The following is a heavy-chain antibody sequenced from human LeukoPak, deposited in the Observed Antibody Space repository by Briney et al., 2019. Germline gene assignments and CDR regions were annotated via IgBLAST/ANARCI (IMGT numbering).Heavy chain of an antibody. Sequence: GASVKVSCKASGYTFTGYYMHWVRQAPGQGLEWMGWINPNSGGTNYAQKFQGRVTMTRDTSISTAYMELSRLRSDDTAVYFCARGLPLGFCTYGVCYPPKHLDFWGQGTLVTVSS. J-gene: IGHJ4*02. D-gene: IGHD2-8*01. V-gene: IGHV1-2*02. CDR3: ARGLPLGFCTYGVCYPPKHLDF. CDR1: GYTFTGYY. CDR2: INPNSGGT.